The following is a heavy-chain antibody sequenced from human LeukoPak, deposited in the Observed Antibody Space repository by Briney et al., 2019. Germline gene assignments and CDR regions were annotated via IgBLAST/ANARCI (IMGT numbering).Heavy chain of an antibody. D-gene: IGHD3-22*01. CDR3: ARVNYYYYYYGMDV. CDR2: ISSSGSNI. CDR1: GFTFSDYY. Sequence: GGSLRLSCAASGFTFSDYYMSWIRQAPGKGLEWVSYISSSGSNIYYADSVKGRFTISRDNAKNSLYLQMNSLRAEDTAVYYCARVNYYYYYYGMDVRGQGTTVTVSS. J-gene: IGHJ6*02. V-gene: IGHV3-11*01.